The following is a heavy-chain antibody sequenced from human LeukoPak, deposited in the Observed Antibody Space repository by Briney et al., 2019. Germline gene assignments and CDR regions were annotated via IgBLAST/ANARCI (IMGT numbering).Heavy chain of an antibody. J-gene: IGHJ6*03. CDR3: ARVSSVWIKDYYYYMDV. V-gene: IGHV4-61*09. Sequence: SETLSLTCTVSGGSISSGSYYWSWIRQPAGKGLEWIGHIYTSGSTNYNPSLKSRVTISLDTSRNQFSLKLRSVTAADTAVYYCARVSSVWIKDYYYYMDVWGKGTTVIVSS. CDR2: IYTSGST. D-gene: IGHD5-12*01. CDR1: GGSISSGSYY.